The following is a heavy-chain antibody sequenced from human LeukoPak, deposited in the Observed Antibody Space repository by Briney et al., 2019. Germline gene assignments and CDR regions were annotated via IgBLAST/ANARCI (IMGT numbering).Heavy chain of an antibody. CDR2: ISGSGGTT. Sequence: QTGGSLRLSCAASGFSFSSHAMHWVRQSPGKGLEYVSAISGSGGTTFYTDSVKGRFTISRDTSKNTLYLQMNSLRAEDTAVYYCARDGSDTPFDYWGQGTLVTVS. V-gene: IGHV3-64*04. D-gene: IGHD5-18*01. CDR1: GFSFSSHA. J-gene: IGHJ4*02. CDR3: ARDGSDTPFDY.